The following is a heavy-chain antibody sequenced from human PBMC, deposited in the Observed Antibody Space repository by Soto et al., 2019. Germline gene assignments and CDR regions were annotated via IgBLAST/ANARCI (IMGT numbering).Heavy chain of an antibody. J-gene: IGHJ4*02. V-gene: IGHV5-51*01. CDR1: GYNFNTYW. D-gene: IGHD5-18*01. CDR3: ARLLAYSYGYQEFFYY. CDR2: IYPGDFDT. Sequence: PGESLKISCTGSGYNFNTYWIAWVRQMPGKGLEWMGIIYPGDFDTRYSQSFQGHLTMSVDKSINTAYLQWSNLETSDTAMYYCARLLAYSYGYQEFFYYWGQGSRVTVSS.